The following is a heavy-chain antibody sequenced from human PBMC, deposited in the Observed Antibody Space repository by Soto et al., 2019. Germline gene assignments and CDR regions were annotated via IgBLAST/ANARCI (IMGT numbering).Heavy chain of an antibody. Sequence: SETLSLTCAVSGGSISSGGYSWSWIRQPPGKGLEWIGYIYHSGSTYYNPSLKSRVTISVDRSKNQFSLKLSSVTAADTAVYYCARLYTYYYDSSGLSAPYYGMDVWGQGTTVTVSS. CDR2: IYHSGST. D-gene: IGHD3-22*01. J-gene: IGHJ6*02. CDR1: GGSISSGGYS. V-gene: IGHV4-30-2*01. CDR3: ARLYTYYYDSSGLSAPYYGMDV.